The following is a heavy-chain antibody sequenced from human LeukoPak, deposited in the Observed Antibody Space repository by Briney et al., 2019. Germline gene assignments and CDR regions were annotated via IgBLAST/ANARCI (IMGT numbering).Heavy chain of an antibody. J-gene: IGHJ4*02. D-gene: IGHD2/OR15-2a*01. CDR2: LSYTGKT. Sequence: SETLSLTCVVSGASVSTSHWNWIRQLPGKGLEWIGCLSYTGKTDYNPSLTSRVTISLGTSKNQVSLRLRSVTAADTAVYYCSEGYFEPFAHWGQGTLVTVSS. CDR1: GASVSTSH. V-gene: IGHV4-59*02. CDR3: SEGYFEPFAH.